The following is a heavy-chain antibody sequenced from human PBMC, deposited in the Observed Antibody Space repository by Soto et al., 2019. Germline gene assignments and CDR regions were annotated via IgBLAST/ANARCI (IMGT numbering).Heavy chain of an antibody. Sequence: QVQLVQSGAEVKKPGASVKVSCKASGYTFTSYYMHWVRQAPGQGLEWMGIINPSGGSTSYAQKFQGRVTMTRDTSKSTVYMELSSLGSEDTAVYFCARITMVRGGFDYWGQGTLVTVSS. CDR2: INPSGGST. CDR3: ARITMVRGGFDY. CDR1: GYTFTSYY. J-gene: IGHJ4*02. D-gene: IGHD3-10*01. V-gene: IGHV1-46*01.